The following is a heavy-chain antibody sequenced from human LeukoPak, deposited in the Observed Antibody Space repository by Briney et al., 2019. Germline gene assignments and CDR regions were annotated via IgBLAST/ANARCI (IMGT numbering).Heavy chain of an antibody. V-gene: IGHV3-73*01. CDR1: GFTFSGSA. Sequence: GGSLRLSCAASGFTFSGSAMHWVRQASGKGLEWVGRIRSKANSYATAYAASVKGRFTISRDDSKNTAYLQMNSLKTEDTAVYYCTSPGSTTQLGGQGTLVTVSS. D-gene: IGHD1-26*01. CDR2: IRSKANSYAT. J-gene: IGHJ4*02. CDR3: TSPGSTTQL.